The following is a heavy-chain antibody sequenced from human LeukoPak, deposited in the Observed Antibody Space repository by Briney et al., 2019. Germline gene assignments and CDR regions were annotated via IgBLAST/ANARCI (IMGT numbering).Heavy chain of an antibody. CDR1: GFTFSHYG. J-gene: IGHJ4*02. CDR2: INHSGGST. Sequence: GGSLTLSCAASGFTFSHYGLSWVRQAPGKGLEWVSTINHSGGSTYHADPMKGLFTISRNNTKNTLYLQMSSLRAEDTAVYYCATGGTGGGRRHYFDYWGQGTLVSVS. CDR3: ATGGTGGGRRHYFDY. V-gene: IGHV3-23*01. D-gene: IGHD2-8*02.